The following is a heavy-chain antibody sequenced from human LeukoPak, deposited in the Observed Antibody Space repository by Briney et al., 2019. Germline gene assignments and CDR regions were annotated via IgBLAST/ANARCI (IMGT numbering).Heavy chain of an antibody. J-gene: IGHJ3*02. CDR2: IYTSGST. V-gene: IGHV4-61*02. Sequence: SQTLSLTCTVSGGSISSGSYYWSWIRQPAGKGLEWIGRIYTSGSTNYNPSLKSRVTISVDTSKNQFSLKLSSVTTADTAVYYCASFRAFDIWGQGTMVTVSS. CDR1: GGSISSGSYY. CDR3: ASFRAFDI.